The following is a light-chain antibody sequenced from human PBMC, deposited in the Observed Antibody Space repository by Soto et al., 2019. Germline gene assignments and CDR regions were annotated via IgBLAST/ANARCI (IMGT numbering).Light chain of an antibody. CDR3: AAWDDRLNGVV. CDR1: SSNIGSNT. V-gene: IGLV1-44*01. Sequence: QSVLTQPPSASGTPGQRVTISCSGSSSNIGSNTVNWYQQVPGTAPKLLIYSNNQRPSGVPDRCSGSKSGTSASLAISGLQSEDEADYYCAAWDDRLNGVVFGGGTKLTVL. J-gene: IGLJ2*01. CDR2: SNN.